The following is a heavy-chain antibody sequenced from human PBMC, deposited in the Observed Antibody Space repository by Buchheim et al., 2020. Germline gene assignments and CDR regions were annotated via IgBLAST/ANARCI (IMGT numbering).Heavy chain of an antibody. V-gene: IGHV1-46*01. D-gene: IGHD3-22*01. J-gene: IGHJ4*02. Sequence: QVQLVQSGAEVKKPGASVKVSCKASGYTFTSYYMHWVRQAPGQGLEWMGIINPNGGSTSYAQKFQGRITMTRDTSTSTVHMELSSLRSEDTAVYYCARDLHYYDSSGYYFRYLFDYWGQGTL. CDR1: GYTFTSYY. CDR2: INPNGGST. CDR3: ARDLHYYDSSGYYFRYLFDY.